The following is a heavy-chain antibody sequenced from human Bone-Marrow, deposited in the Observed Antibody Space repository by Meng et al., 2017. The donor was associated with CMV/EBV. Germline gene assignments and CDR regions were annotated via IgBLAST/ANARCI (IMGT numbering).Heavy chain of an antibody. CDR2: INPNSGGT. CDR1: GYTFTGYY. V-gene: IGHV1-2*02. J-gene: IGHJ3*02. CDR3: ARDRGWYDFWSGYTVGAFYI. Sequence: ASVKVSCKASGYTFTGYYMHWVRQAPGQGLEWMGWINPNSGGTNYAQKFQGRVTMTRDTSISTAYMELSRLRSDDTAVYYCARDRGWYDFWSGYTVGAFYIWGQGTMVTVSS. D-gene: IGHD3-3*01.